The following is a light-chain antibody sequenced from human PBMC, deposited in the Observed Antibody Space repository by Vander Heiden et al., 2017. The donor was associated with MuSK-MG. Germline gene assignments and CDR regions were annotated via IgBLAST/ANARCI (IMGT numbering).Light chain of an antibody. CDR1: QSVTSSS. Sequence: EIVLTQSPGTLSLSPGERATLSCWASQSVTSSSLDWYQQIPGQAPRLRIYGASNRATGIPDRFSGSGSGTDFTLTISRLEPEDFAVYYCQQDGSSPKTFGQGTKVEIK. CDR3: QQDGSSPKT. V-gene: IGKV3-20*01. CDR2: GAS. J-gene: IGKJ1*01.